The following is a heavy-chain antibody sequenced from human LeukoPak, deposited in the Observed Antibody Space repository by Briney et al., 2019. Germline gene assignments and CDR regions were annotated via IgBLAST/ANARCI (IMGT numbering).Heavy chain of an antibody. Sequence: ASVKVSCKASGQSLTGYFIHWVRQAPGQGLEWVGRIDPNTVDTIYAQNFQGRVTVTSATSISTAYMELSRLTSDDTAVYFCARLGLHGSGTYYFFDYWGQGTLVTVSS. V-gene: IGHV1-2*06. CDR1: GQSLTGYF. J-gene: IGHJ4*02. CDR2: IDPNTVDT. D-gene: IGHD3-10*01. CDR3: ARLGLHGSGTYYFFDY.